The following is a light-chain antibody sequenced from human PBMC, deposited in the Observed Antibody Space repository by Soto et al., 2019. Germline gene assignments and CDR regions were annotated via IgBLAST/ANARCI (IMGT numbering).Light chain of an antibody. V-gene: IGKV1-5*03. J-gene: IGKJ1*01. Sequence: DIQITQSPSILSASVGDRVTITCRASQSISSWLAWYQQKPGKAPNLLIHKASHLESGVPSRFSGSGSGTEFTLTISSLQPDDFATYYCQQYNSYSTFGQGTKVDIK. CDR2: KAS. CDR3: QQYNSYST. CDR1: QSISSW.